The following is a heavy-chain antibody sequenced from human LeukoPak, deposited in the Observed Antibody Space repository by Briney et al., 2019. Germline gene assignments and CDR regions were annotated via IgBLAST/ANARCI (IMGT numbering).Heavy chain of an antibody. J-gene: IGHJ4*02. CDR1: GYTFTGYY. CDR2: INPNSGGT. D-gene: IGHD6-19*01. Sequence: ASVKVSCKASGYTFTGYYMHWVRQAPGQGLEWMGRINPNSGGTNYAQKFQGRVTMTRDTSISTAYMELNRLRSDDTAVYYCARDLYSSGWEDYWGQGTLVTVSS. CDR3: ARDLYSSGWEDY. V-gene: IGHV1-2*06.